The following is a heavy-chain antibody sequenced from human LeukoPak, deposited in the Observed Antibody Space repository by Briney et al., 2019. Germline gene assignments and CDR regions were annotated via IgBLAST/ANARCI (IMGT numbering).Heavy chain of an antibody. CDR2: AWYDGGIK. CDR3: ARIDCSGGSCRQYYYYGMDV. V-gene: IGHV3-33*01. CDR1: AFTFNTYG. Sequence: GGSLRLSCAASAFTFNTYGMNWVRQAPGKGLEWVGVAWYDGGIKYYADSVKGRFTISRDNSKNMMYLQMNSLRAEDTAVYYCARIDCSGGSCRQYYYYGMDVWGQGTTVTVSS. J-gene: IGHJ6*02. D-gene: IGHD2-15*01.